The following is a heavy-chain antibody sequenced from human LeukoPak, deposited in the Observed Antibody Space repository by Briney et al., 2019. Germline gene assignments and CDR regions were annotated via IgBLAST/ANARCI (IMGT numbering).Heavy chain of an antibody. CDR1: GGSFSGYY. D-gene: IGHD5-18*01. CDR2: INYSGST. Sequence: PSETLSLTCAVYGGSFSGYYWSWIRQPPGKGLEWIGEINYSGSTNYNPSLKSRVTISVDTSKNQFSLKLSSVTAADTAVYYCASRGYSYGYVDYWGQGTLVTVSS. V-gene: IGHV4-34*01. CDR3: ASRGYSYGYVDY. J-gene: IGHJ4*02.